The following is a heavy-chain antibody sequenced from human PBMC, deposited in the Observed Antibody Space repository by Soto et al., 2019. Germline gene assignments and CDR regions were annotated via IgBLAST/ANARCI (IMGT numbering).Heavy chain of an antibody. J-gene: IGHJ4*02. V-gene: IGHV3-23*01. CDR1: GFTFSSYA. Sequence: PGGSLRLSCAASGFTFSSYAMSWVRQAPGKGLEWVSAISGSGGRTYYADSVKGRFTISRDNSKNTLYLQMNSLRAEDTAVYYCATKREMATIYYLSFDYWGQGTLVTVSS. CDR2: ISGSGGRT. D-gene: IGHD5-12*01. CDR3: ATKREMATIYYLSFDY.